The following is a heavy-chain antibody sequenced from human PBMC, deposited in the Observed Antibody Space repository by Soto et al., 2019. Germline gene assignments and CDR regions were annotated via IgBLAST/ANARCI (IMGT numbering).Heavy chain of an antibody. CDR1: GFTFSSYA. D-gene: IGHD4-4*01. Sequence: GGSLRLSCAASGFTFSSYAMSWVRQAPGKGLEWVSAISGSGGSTYYADSVKGRFTISRDNSKNTLYLQMNSLRAEDTAVYYCAKEGIGDCSNYVPIFDYWGQGTLVTVSS. V-gene: IGHV3-23*01. CDR2: ISGSGGST. J-gene: IGHJ4*02. CDR3: AKEGIGDCSNYVPIFDY.